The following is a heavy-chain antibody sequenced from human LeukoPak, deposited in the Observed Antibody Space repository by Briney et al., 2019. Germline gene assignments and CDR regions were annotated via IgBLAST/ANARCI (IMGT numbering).Heavy chain of an antibody. CDR3: ARDSSGALDY. V-gene: IGHV3-7*01. D-gene: IGHD7-27*01. CDR1: GFTFSSYW. Sequence: GGSLRLSCVASGFTFSSYWMSWVRQAPGKGLEWVANIKLDGSEKYYVDSVKGRFTISRDNAKSSLYLQMNSLRGEDTAVYYCARDSSGALDYWGQGTLVTVSS. CDR2: IKLDGSEK. J-gene: IGHJ4*02.